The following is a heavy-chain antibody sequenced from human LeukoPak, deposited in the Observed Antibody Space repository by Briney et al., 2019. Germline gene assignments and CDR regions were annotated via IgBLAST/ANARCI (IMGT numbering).Heavy chain of an antibody. Sequence: SETLSLTCAVYGGSFSGYYWSWIRQPPGRGLEWIGEINHSGSTNYNPSLKSRVTISVDTSKNQFSLKLSSVTAADTAVYYCAREEMPGKFDYWGQGTLVTVSS. D-gene: IGHD1-26*01. J-gene: IGHJ4*02. CDR3: AREEMPGKFDY. CDR1: GGSFSGYY. CDR2: INHSGST. V-gene: IGHV4-34*01.